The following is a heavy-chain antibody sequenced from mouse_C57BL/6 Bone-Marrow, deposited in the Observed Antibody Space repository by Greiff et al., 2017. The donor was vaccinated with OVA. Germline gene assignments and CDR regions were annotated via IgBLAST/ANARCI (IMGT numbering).Heavy chain of an antibody. Sequence: VQLKESGPELVKPGASVKIPCKASGYTFTDYNMDWVKQSHGKSLEWIGDINPNNGGTIYNQKFKGKATLTVDKSSSTAYMELRSLTSEDTAVYYCARSPPYYYGSSYGYFDVWGTGTTVTVSS. D-gene: IGHD1-1*01. V-gene: IGHV1-18*01. CDR3: ARSPPYYYGSSYGYFDV. J-gene: IGHJ1*03. CDR1: GYTFTDYN. CDR2: INPNNGGT.